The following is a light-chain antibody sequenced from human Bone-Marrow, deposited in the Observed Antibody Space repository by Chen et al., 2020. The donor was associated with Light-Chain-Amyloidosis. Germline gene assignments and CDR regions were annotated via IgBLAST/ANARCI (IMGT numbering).Light chain of an antibody. J-gene: IGLJ3*02. CDR3: QVWDRSSDRPV. CDR1: DIGSTS. CDR2: DDS. Sequence: SYVLTQPSSVSVASGQTATITCGGNDIGSTSVHWYQQTPGQAPLLVVYDDSDRPSGIPERLSGSYSGNTATLTISRVEAGDEADYYCQVWDRSSDRPVFGGGTKLTVL. V-gene: IGLV3-21*02.